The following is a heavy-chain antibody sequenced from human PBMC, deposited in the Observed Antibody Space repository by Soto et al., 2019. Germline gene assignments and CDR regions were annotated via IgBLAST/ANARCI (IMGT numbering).Heavy chain of an antibody. CDR2: IYYSGST. CDR3: ARHGRDGLWFGEXPQVYNFDY. V-gene: IGHV4-59*08. CDR1: GGSISSYY. J-gene: IGHJ4*02. D-gene: IGHD3-10*01. Sequence: QVQLQESGPGLVKPSETLSLTCTVSGGSISSYYWSWIRQPPGKGLEWIGYIYYSGSTNYNPSLKSRVTISVDTSKNQFSLKLSSVTAADTAVYYCARHGRDGLWFGEXPQVYNFDYWGQGTLVTVSS.